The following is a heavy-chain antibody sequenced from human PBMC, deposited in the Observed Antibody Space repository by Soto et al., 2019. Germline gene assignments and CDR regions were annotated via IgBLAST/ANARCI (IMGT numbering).Heavy chain of an antibody. D-gene: IGHD1-26*01. CDR3: AKVVGARMGYFDY. Sequence: GGSLRLSCAASGFTFSSYAMSWVRHAPGKGLEWVSAISGSGGSTYYADSVKGRFTISRDNSKNTLYLQMNSLRAEDTAVYYCAKVVGARMGYFDYWGQGTLVTVSS. CDR1: GFTFSSYA. V-gene: IGHV3-23*01. J-gene: IGHJ4*02. CDR2: ISGSGGST.